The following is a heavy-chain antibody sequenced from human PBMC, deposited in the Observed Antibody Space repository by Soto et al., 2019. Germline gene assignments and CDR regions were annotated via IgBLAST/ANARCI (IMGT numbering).Heavy chain of an antibody. Sequence: PSETLSLTCAVSGGPISSSNWWSWVRQPPGKGLEWIGEIYHSGSTNYNPSLKSRVTISVDKSKNQFSLKLSSVTAADTAVYYCARSGVRGSYYYGMDVWGQGTTVTVSS. V-gene: IGHV4-4*02. CDR1: GGPISSSNW. CDR3: ARSGVRGSYYYGMDV. D-gene: IGHD1-26*01. CDR2: IYHSGST. J-gene: IGHJ6*02.